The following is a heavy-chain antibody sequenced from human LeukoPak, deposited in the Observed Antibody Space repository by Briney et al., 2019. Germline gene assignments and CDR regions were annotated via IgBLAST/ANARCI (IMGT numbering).Heavy chain of an antibody. Sequence: SETLSLTCAVSGYSISSGYYWGWIRQPPGKGLEWIGNIYHSGSTYYNPSLKSRVTISVDTSKNQFSLKLSSVTAADTAVYYCARCAPAFGDYYDSALFAPWGQGTLVTVSS. V-gene: IGHV4-38-2*01. CDR3: ARCAPAFGDYYDSALFAP. D-gene: IGHD3-22*01. CDR2: IYHSGST. CDR1: GYSISSGYY. J-gene: IGHJ5*02.